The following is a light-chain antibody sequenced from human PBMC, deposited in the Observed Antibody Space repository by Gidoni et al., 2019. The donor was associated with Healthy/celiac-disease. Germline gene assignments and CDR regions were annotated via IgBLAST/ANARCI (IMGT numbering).Light chain of an antibody. V-gene: IGKV1-5*03. CDR1: QSISSW. J-gene: IGKJ2*01. Sequence: DIQMTQSPSTLSASVGDRVTITCRASQSISSWLAWYQQKPGKAPKLLIYKASSLESGVQSRFSGSGSGTEFTLTISSLQTDDFATYYCKQYNSYSYTFGQGTKLEIK. CDR2: KAS. CDR3: KQYNSYSYT.